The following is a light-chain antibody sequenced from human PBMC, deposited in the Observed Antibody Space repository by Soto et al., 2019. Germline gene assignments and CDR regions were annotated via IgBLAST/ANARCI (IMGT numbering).Light chain of an antibody. J-gene: IGKJ1*01. CDR1: QSISTY. Sequence: DIQMTQSPSSLSASVGDRVTITCRASQSISTYLNWYQQKPGKAPKVLIYAASSLESGVPSRFSGSGSGTDFTLTISSLQPDDFATYYCQQSYNTPLTFGQGTKVEIK. V-gene: IGKV1-39*01. CDR2: AAS. CDR3: QQSYNTPLT.